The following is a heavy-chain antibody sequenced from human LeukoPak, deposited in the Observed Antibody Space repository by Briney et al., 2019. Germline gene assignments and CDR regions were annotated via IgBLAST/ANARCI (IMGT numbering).Heavy chain of an antibody. J-gene: IGHJ5*02. CDR3: ARAVAGTNWFDP. Sequence: SVKVSCKASGGTFSSYAISWVRQAPGQGLEWMGGIIPIFGTANYAQKSQGRVTITADESTSTAYMELSSLRSEDTAVYYCARAVAGTNWFDPWGQGTLVTVSS. CDR1: GGTFSSYA. D-gene: IGHD6-19*01. V-gene: IGHV1-69*13. CDR2: IIPIFGTA.